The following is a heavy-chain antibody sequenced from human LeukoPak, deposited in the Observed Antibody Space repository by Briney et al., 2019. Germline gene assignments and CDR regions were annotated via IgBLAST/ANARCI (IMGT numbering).Heavy chain of an antibody. CDR2: IIPIFGTA. CDR1: GGTFSSYA. Sequence: SVKVSCKASGGTFSSYAISWVRQAPGQGLEWMGGIIPIFGTANYAQKFQGRVTITADESTGTAYVELSSLRSEDTAVYYCASLDYGGNSVWSKGSDYWGQGTLVTVSS. CDR3: ASLDYGGNSVWSKGSDY. D-gene: IGHD4-23*01. V-gene: IGHV1-69*13. J-gene: IGHJ4*02.